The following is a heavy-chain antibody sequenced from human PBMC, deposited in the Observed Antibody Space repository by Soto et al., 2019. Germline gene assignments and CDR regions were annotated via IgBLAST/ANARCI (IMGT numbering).Heavy chain of an antibody. V-gene: IGHV4-59*01. D-gene: IGHD4-17*01. CDR2: IYYTGST. Sequence: SETLSLTCTFSGGSISSYYWSWIRQPPGKGLEWIGFIYYTGSTNYNPSLKSRVTISVDTSKNQFSLKLSSVTAADTAVYYCARGDYGDNFDSWGQGILVTVSS. CDR1: GGSISSYY. J-gene: IGHJ4*02. CDR3: ARGDYGDNFDS.